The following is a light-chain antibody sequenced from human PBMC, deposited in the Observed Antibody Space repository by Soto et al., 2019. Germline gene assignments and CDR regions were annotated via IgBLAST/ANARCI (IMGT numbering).Light chain of an antibody. CDR2: DAS. V-gene: IGKV3-11*01. J-gene: IGKJ5*01. CDR3: QQRSNWPPIT. CDR1: QSVTTY. Sequence: EIVLTQSPDTLSLSPVERATLSCRASQSVTTYLAWYQQKPGQAPRLLIYDASARATGIPARFSGGGSGADFTLTISSLEPEDFAVYYCQQRSNWPPITFGQGTRLEIK.